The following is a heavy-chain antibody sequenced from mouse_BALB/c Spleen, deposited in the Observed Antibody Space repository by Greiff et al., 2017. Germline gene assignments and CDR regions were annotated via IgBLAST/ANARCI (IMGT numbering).Heavy chain of an antibody. J-gene: IGHJ3*01. Sequence: VQLQQSGPELMKPGASVKISCKASGYSFTSYYKHWVKQSHGKSLEWIGYIDPFNGGTSYNQKFKGKATLTVDKSSSTAYMHLSSLTSEDSAVYYWADGNWFAYWGQGTLVTVSA. CDR3: ADGNWFAY. CDR2: IDPFNGGT. CDR1: GYSFTSYY. V-gene: IGHV1S135*01. D-gene: IGHD2-1*01.